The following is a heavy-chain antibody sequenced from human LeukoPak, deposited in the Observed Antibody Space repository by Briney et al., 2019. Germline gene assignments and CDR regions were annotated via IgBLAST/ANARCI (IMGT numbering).Heavy chain of an antibody. Sequence: PSETLSLTCAVSGYPIRSGDYWGWIRQSPGKGLEWIGSIYHSGSTHYNPSLKSRVTISVDTSKNQFSLMLSSVTAADTAVYHCARNRSVTTTPGFDHWGQGTLVTVSS. CDR1: GYPIRSGDY. J-gene: IGHJ4*02. CDR2: IYHSGST. D-gene: IGHD4-17*01. CDR3: ARNRSVTTTPGFDH. V-gene: IGHV4-38-2*01.